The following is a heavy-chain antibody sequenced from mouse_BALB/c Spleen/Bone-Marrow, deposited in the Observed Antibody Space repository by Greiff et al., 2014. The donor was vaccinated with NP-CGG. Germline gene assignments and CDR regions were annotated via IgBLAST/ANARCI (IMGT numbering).Heavy chain of an antibody. Sequence: VQLQESGAELMKPGASVKISCKATGYTFSSYWIEWVKQRPGHGLEWIGEILPGSGNTNYNEKFKDKATFTADTSSNTAYMQLSILTAEDSAYYYCASEGIAAVVEMDDWGQGASVTVAT. D-gene: IGHD1-1*01. CDR3: ASEGIAAVVEMDD. CDR1: GYTFSSYW. CDR2: ILPGSGNT. V-gene: IGHV1-9*01. J-gene: IGHJ4*01.